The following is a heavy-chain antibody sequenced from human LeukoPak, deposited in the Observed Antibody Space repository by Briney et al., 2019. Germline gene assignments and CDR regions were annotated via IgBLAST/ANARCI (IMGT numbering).Heavy chain of an antibody. V-gene: IGHV3-66*01. CDR1: GFTVSSNY. J-gene: IGHJ4*02. CDR2: IYSGGST. CDR3: ARGSLGWLQLKAFDY. D-gene: IGHD5-24*01. Sequence: GGSLRLSCAASGFTVSSNYMSWVRQAPGKGLEWVSVIYSGGSTYYADSVKGRFTISRDNSKNTLYLQMNSLRAEDTAVYYCARGSLGWLQLKAFDYWGQGTLVTVSS.